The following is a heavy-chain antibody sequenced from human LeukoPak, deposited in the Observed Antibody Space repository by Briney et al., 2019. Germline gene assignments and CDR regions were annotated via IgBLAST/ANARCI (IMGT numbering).Heavy chain of an antibody. CDR3: ARDQFFARLVDTAMVHRGGFDY. CDR1: GYTFTSYY. Sequence: ASVKVSCKASGYTFTSYYMHWVRRAPGQGLEWMGIINPSGGSTSYAQKFQGRVTMTRDTSTSTVYMELSSLRSEDTAVYYCARDQFFARLVDTAMVHRGGFDYWGQGTLVIVSS. D-gene: IGHD5-18*01. CDR2: INPSGGST. V-gene: IGHV1-46*01. J-gene: IGHJ4*02.